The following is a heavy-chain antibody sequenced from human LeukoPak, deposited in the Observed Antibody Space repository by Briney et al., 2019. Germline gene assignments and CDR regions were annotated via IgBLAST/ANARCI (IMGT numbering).Heavy chain of an antibody. CDR1: GFTFSDYR. Sequence: GGSLRLACAASGFTFSDYRMSWIRQAPGKGLEWVSYISSSSSDTNYADSVKGRFTISRDDAKNSLYLQMDSLRAEDTAVYYCAKGGDSSGRSRYLDYWGQGTLVTVSS. V-gene: IGHV3-11*05. CDR3: AKGGDSSGRSRYLDY. J-gene: IGHJ4*02. CDR2: ISSSSSDT. D-gene: IGHD6-19*01.